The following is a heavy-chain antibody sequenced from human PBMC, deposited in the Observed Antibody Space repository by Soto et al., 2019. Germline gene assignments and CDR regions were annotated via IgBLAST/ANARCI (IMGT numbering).Heavy chain of an antibody. CDR2: INAGNGKA. CDR3: ARSGPLRYFKD. CDR1: GYSFTTYA. V-gene: IGHV1-3*01. D-gene: IGHD3-9*01. Sequence: ASVKVSCKASGYSFTTYAMHWVRQAPGQRLEWMGWINAGNGKAKYSQKFQGRVTITRDTSASTAYMELSSLRSEDTAVYYCARSGPLRYFKDWGQGTLVTVSS. J-gene: IGHJ4*02.